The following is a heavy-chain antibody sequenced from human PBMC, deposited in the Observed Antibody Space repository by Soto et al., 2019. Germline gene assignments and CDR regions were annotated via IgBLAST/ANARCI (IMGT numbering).Heavy chain of an antibody. D-gene: IGHD3-3*01. Sequence: SVKVSCKASGRTFSSCAISWVRQAPGQGLEWMGGIIPLVGTANYAQKFQGRVTITADESTSTAYMELSSLRYEDTAVYYCARDRILRFFELLRGKYDFGIDVCVQVMTVNVCS. V-gene: IGHV1-69*13. J-gene: IGHJ6*02. CDR1: GRTFSSCA. CDR2: IIPLVGTA. CDR3: ARDRILRFFELLRGKYDFGIDV.